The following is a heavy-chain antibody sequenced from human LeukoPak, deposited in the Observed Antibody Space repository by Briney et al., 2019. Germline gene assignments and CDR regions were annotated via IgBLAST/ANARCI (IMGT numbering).Heavy chain of an antibody. CDR3: ARATGYSSGWFDY. Sequence: ASVKVSCKASGYTFTGYYMHWVRQAPGQGLEWMGWINAGNGNTKYSQEFQGRVTITRDTSASTAYMELSSLRSEDMAVYYCARATGYSSGWFDYWGQGTLVTVSS. CDR1: GYTFTGYY. J-gene: IGHJ4*02. V-gene: IGHV1-3*03. CDR2: INAGNGNT. D-gene: IGHD6-19*01.